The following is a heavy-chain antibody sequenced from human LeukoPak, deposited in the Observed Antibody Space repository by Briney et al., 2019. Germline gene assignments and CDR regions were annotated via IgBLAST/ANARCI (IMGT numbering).Heavy chain of an antibody. CDR3: ARESYWGYYDSSGGAFDI. D-gene: IGHD3-22*01. CDR1: GFTFSSYG. V-gene: IGHV3-7*01. Sequence: GGSLRLSCAASGFTFSSYGMHWVRQAPGKGLEWVANVRQDGSEKYYVDSVKGRFTISRDNAKNSLFLQMNDLRAEDTAIYYCARESYWGYYDSSGGAFDIWGQGTRVTVSS. J-gene: IGHJ3*02. CDR2: VRQDGSEK.